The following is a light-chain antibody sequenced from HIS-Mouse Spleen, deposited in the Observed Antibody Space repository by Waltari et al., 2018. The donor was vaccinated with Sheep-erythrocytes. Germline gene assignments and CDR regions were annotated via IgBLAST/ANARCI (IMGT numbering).Light chain of an antibody. CDR2: LGS. CDR1: QSLLHSNGYNY. J-gene: IGKJ3*01. V-gene: IGKV2-28*01. Sequence: DIVMTQSPLSLPVTPGEPASISCRSSQSLLHSNGYNYWDWYLQKPGQSPQLLIYLGSNRASGVPDRFRSSGSGTDFTLKISRVEAEDVGVYYCMQALQTPIFTFGPGTKVDIK. CDR3: MQALQTPIFT.